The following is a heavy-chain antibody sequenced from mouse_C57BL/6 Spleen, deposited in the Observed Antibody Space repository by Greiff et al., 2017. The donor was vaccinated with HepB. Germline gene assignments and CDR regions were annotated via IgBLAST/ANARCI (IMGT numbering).Heavy chain of an antibody. V-gene: IGHV1-50*01. CDR2: IDPSDSYT. J-gene: IGHJ4*01. Sequence: QVQLQQSGAELVKPGASVKLSCKASGYTFTSYWMQWVKQRPGQGLEWIGEIDPSDSYTNYNKKFKGKATLTVDTSSSTAYMQHSSLTSEDSAVYYWARGVITTVVAKGLGAMDYWGQGTSVTVSS. CDR3: ARGVITTVVAKGLGAMDY. D-gene: IGHD1-1*01. CDR1: GYTFTSYW.